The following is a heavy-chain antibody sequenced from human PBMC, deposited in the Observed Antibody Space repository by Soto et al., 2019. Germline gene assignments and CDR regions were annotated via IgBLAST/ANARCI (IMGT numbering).Heavy chain of an antibody. CDR3: ARQFSDWNYYYGMDG. Sequence: SETLSLTCAVYGGSFSGYYWSWIRQPPGKGLEWIGEINHSGSTNYNPSLKSRVTISVDTSKNQFSLKLSSVTAADTAVYYCARQFSDWNYYYGMDGWGQGTTVTVSS. CDR2: INHSGST. J-gene: IGHJ6*02. D-gene: IGHD2-21*01. V-gene: IGHV4-34*01. CDR1: GGSFSGYY.